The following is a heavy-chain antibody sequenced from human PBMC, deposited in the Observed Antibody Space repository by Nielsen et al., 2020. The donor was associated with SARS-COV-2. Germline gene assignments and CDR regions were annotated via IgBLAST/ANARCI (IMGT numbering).Heavy chain of an antibody. CDR2: ISGSGGST. V-gene: IGHV3-23*01. D-gene: IGHD6-19*01. CDR3: AKSSVAGTESDVDY. Sequence: GESLKISYAASGFTFSSYAMSWVRQAPGKGLEWVSAISGSGGSTYYADSVKGRFTISRDNSKNTLYLQMNSLRAEDTAVYYCAKSSVAGTESDVDYWGQGTLVTVSS. CDR1: GFTFSSYA. J-gene: IGHJ4*02.